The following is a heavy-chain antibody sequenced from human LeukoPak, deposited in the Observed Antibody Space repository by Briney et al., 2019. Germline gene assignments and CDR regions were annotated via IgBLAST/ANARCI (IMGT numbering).Heavy chain of an antibody. D-gene: IGHD6-19*01. J-gene: IGHJ6*03. V-gene: IGHV1-69*06. Sequence: GASVKVSCKASGGTFTSYAISWVRQAPGQGLEWMGGIIPIFGTANYAQKFQGRVTITADKSTSTAYMELSSLRSEETAVYYCARGQSIAVAAHYYYYYYMDVWGKGTTVTVSS. CDR3: ARGQSIAVAAHYYYYYYMDV. CDR1: GGTFTSYA. CDR2: IIPIFGTA.